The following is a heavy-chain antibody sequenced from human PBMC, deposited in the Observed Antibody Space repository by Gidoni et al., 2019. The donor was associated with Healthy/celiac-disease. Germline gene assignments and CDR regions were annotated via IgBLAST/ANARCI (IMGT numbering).Heavy chain of an antibody. Sequence: QVQLQQWGAGLLKPSETLSLTCAVYGGSFSGYYWSWIRQPPGKGLEWIGEINHSGSTTYNPSLKSRVTISVDTSKNQFSLKLSSVTAADTAVYYCARARRRGSGSVYYYYGMDVWGQGTTVTVSS. CDR3: ARARRRGSGSVYYYYGMDV. J-gene: IGHJ6*02. CDR2: INHSGST. D-gene: IGHD3-10*01. CDR1: GGSFSGYY. V-gene: IGHV4-34*01.